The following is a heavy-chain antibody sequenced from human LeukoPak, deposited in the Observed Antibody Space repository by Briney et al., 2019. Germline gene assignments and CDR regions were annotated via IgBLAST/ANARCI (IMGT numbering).Heavy chain of an antibody. CDR1: GGSISSGGYY. D-gene: IGHD3-9*01. J-gene: IGHJ6*02. V-gene: IGHV4-31*03. CDR2: IYYSGST. Sequence: SETLSLTCTVSGGSISSGGYYWSWIRQHPRKGLEWIGYIYYSGSTYYNPSLKSRVTISVDTSKNQFSLKLSSVTAADTAVYYCASSILRYFDWPSPNYYGMDVWGQGTTVTVSS. CDR3: ASSILRYFDWPSPNYYGMDV.